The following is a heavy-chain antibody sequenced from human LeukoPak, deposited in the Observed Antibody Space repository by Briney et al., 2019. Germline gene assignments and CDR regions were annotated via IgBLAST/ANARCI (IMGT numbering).Heavy chain of an antibody. V-gene: IGHV4-4*07. CDR1: GGSISSYY. Sequence: SETLSLTCTVSGGSISSYYWSWLRQPAGKGLEWIGRIYTSGSTNYNPSLKSRVTMSVDTSKNQFSLKLSSVTAADTAVYYCARAGTDFWSGYRGTYFDLWGRGTLVTVSS. CDR3: ARAGTDFWSGYRGTYFDL. J-gene: IGHJ2*01. CDR2: IYTSGST. D-gene: IGHD3-3*01.